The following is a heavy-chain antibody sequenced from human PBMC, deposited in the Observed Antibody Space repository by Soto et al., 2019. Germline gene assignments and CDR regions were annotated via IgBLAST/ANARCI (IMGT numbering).Heavy chain of an antibody. D-gene: IGHD3-16*01. Sequence: QVQLVESGGGVVQPGRSVRLSCAASGFTFSSHGMHWVRQAPDKGLEWVAVIWYDGSNKYYADSVKGRFTISRDNSNNMLYLEMNSLRVEDTAVYYCARWGNWKVADNWGQGTLVTVSS. CDR3: ARWGNWKVADN. CDR2: IWYDGSNK. V-gene: IGHV3-33*01. CDR1: GFTFSSHG. J-gene: IGHJ4*02.